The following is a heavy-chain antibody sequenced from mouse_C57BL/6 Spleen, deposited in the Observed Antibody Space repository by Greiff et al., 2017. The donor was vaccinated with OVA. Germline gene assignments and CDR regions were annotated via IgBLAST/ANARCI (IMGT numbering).Heavy chain of an antibody. Sequence: QVQLKESGAELVRPGTSVKVSCKASGYAFTNYLIEWVKQRPGQGLEWIGVINPGSGGTNYNEKFKGKATLTADKSSSTAYMQLSSLTSEDSAVYFCARPPAFAYWGQGTLVTVSA. CDR2: INPGSGGT. J-gene: IGHJ3*01. CDR1: GYAFTNYL. CDR3: ARPPAFAY. V-gene: IGHV1-54*01.